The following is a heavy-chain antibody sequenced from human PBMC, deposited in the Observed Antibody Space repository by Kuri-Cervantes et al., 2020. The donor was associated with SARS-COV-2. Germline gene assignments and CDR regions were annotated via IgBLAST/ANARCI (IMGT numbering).Heavy chain of an antibody. CDR2: IYPGDSDT. J-gene: IGHJ3*02. V-gene: IGHV5-51*01. Sequence: GESLKISCKGSGYSFTSYWIGWVRQMPGKGLEWMGIIYPGDSDTRYSPSFQGQVTISADKSISTAYLQWSSLKASDTAMYYCARAFVVVPAASQGAFDIWGQGTMVTVSS. D-gene: IGHD2-2*01. CDR3: ARAFVVVPAASQGAFDI. CDR1: GYSFTSYW.